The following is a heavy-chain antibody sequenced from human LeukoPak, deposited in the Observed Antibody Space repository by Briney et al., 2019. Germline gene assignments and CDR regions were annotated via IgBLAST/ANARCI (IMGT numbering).Heavy chain of an antibody. V-gene: IGHV3-30*18. CDR1: GFTFSSYG. CDR3: AKEVDYGGNSGEIDY. J-gene: IGHJ4*02. Sequence: GRSLRLSCAASGFTFSSYGMHWVRQAPGKGLEWVAVISYDGSNKYYADSVKGRFTISRDNSKDTLCLQMNSLRAEDTAVYYCAKEVDYGGNSGEIDYWGQGTLVTVSS. CDR2: ISYDGSNK. D-gene: IGHD4-23*01.